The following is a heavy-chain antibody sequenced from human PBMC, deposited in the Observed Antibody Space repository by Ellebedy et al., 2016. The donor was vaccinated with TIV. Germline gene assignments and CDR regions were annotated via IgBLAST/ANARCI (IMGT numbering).Heavy chain of an antibody. J-gene: IGHJ4*02. Sequence: ASVKVSCKASGYTFTNYLMHWVRQAPGQGLEWMGLINPNGGSTTYTQKFQGRITMTRDTSASTVYMELSSLRSEDTAVYYCARGRNWGQGTLVTVSS. CDR1: GYTFTNYL. CDR2: INPNGGST. V-gene: IGHV1-46*01. CDR3: ARGRN.